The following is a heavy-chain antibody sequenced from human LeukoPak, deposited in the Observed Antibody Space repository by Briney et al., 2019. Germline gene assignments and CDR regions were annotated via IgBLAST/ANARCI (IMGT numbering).Heavy chain of an antibody. V-gene: IGHV1-18*01. J-gene: IGHJ4*02. Sequence: GASVKVSCKASGYTFTSYGISWVRQAPGQGLEWMGWISAYNGNTNYAQKLQGRVTMTTDTSTSTAYMELRSLRSDDTAVYYCATVRYYYDSSGYFLFDYWGQGTLVTVSS. D-gene: IGHD3-22*01. CDR3: ATVRYYYDSSGYFLFDY. CDR2: ISAYNGNT. CDR1: GYTFTSYG.